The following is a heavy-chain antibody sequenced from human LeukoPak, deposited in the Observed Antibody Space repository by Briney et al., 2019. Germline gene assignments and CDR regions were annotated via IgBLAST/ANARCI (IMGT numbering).Heavy chain of an antibody. Sequence: GGSLRLSCTPSGFTFSSHAMSWVRQAPGKGLEWVSGISGNGAGTYYADSVKGRFTISRDNSKNTLYLQMNSLRAEDTAVYYCARQRLVSNNWFDPWGQGTLVTVSS. J-gene: IGHJ5*02. CDR3: ARQRLVSNNWFDP. V-gene: IGHV3-23*01. CDR1: GFTFSSHA. D-gene: IGHD3-9*01. CDR2: ISGNGAGT.